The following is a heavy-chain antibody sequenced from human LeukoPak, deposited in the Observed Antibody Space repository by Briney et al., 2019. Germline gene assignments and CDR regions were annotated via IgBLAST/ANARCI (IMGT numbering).Heavy chain of an antibody. CDR1: GFTFSSYS. V-gene: IGHV3-48*04. D-gene: IGHD3-3*01. J-gene: IGHJ1*01. Sequence: GGSLRLSCAASGFTFSSYSMNWVRQAPGKGLEWVSYISSSSSTIYYADSVKGRFTISRDNAKNSLYLQMNSLRAEDTAVYYCARGYYDFWSGYYANFQHWGQGTLVTVSS. CDR2: ISSSSSTI. CDR3: ARGYYDFWSGYYANFQH.